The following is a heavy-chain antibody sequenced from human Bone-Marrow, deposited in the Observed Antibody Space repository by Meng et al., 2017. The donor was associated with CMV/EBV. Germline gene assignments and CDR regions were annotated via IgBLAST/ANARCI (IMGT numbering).Heavy chain of an antibody. D-gene: IGHD3-16*01. CDR1: GFTFSSYS. CDR3: ARVQGVHV. J-gene: IGHJ6*02. CDR2: ISTGSTI. V-gene: IGHV3-48*04. Sequence: GSLRLSCAASGFTFSSYSMNWVRQAPGKGLEWISHISTGSTIHYADSVKGRFTISRDNAKNSLYLQMNSLRAEDTAVYYCARVQGVHVWGQGTTVTVSS.